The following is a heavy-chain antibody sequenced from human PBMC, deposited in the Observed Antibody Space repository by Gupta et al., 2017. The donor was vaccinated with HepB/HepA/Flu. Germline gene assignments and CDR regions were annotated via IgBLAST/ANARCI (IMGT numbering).Heavy chain of an antibody. CDR2: LYQSGST. V-gene: IGHV4-59*01. D-gene: IGHD2-21*02. J-gene: IGHJ5*01. CDR3: ARSRLTGTATGWFDS. CDR1: ADSISSDY. Sequence: QLHESGPGLVKASETLSLTCTASADSISSDYWSWIRQPPGKRLEWIGYLYQSGSTKYNPSLESRGTISADTAKNPFFLKLTSATAADTAVYFCARSRLTGTATGWFDSWGQGILVTVSS.